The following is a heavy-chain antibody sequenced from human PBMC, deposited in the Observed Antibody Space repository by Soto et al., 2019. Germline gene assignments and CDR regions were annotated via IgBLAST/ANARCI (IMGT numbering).Heavy chain of an antibody. D-gene: IGHD3-22*01. J-gene: IGHJ4*02. CDR1: GGSVSSGSYY. CDR3: ARGRGYYDTSYFDY. V-gene: IGHV4-61*01. Sequence: ETLSLTCTVSGGSVSSGSYYWSWIRQPPGKGLEWIGYKYYSGSTNYNPSLKSRVSISVDTSKNQFSLKLSSVIAADTAVYYCARGRGYYDTSYFDYWGQGTLVTVSS. CDR2: KYYSGST.